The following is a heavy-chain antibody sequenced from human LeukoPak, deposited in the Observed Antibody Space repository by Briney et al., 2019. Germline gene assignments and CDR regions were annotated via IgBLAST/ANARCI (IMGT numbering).Heavy chain of an antibody. Sequence: ASVKVSCKASGYTFTSYGISWVRQAPGQGLEWMGWISAYNGNTNYAQKLQGRVTMTTDTSTSTAYMELRSLRSDDTAVYYCARESMVTHLRDYDYMDVWGKGTTVTVSS. J-gene: IGHJ6*03. V-gene: IGHV1-18*01. CDR3: ARESMVTHLRDYDYMDV. CDR2: ISAYNGNT. D-gene: IGHD2-21*02. CDR1: GYTFTSYG.